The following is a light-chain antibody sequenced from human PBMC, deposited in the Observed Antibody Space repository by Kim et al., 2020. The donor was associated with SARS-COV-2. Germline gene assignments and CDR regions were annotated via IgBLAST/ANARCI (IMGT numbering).Light chain of an antibody. CDR3: SSYTSSSTVV. Sequence: GQSITISCTGSSSVVCGYNYVSWYQQHPGKAPQLMIYDVSNRPSGVSNRFSGSKSGNTASLTISGLQSEDEADYYCSSYTSSSTVVFGGGTQLTVL. CDR2: DVS. V-gene: IGLV2-14*03. CDR1: SSVVCGYNY. J-gene: IGLJ2*01.